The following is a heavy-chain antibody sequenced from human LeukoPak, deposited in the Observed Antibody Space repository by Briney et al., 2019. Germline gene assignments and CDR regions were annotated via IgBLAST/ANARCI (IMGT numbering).Heavy chain of an antibody. J-gene: IGHJ4*02. CDR1: GGSFSGYY. CDR3: ARRYSYGYYFDY. CDR2: INHSGST. Sequence: SETLSLTCAVYGGSFSGYYWSWIRQPPGKGLEWIGEINHSGSTNYNPSLKSRVTISVDTSKNQFSLKLSSVTAADTAVYYCARRYSYGYYFDYWGQGTLVTVSS. V-gene: IGHV4-34*01. D-gene: IGHD5-18*01.